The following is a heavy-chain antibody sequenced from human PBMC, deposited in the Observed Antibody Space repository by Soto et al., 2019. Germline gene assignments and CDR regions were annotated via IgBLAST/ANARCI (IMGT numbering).Heavy chain of an antibody. CDR1: GDSISSSSYY. CDR3: ARHVAYCGGTMVRCKTKNPYYYGMDV. CDR2: IYYSGST. D-gene: IGHD3-10*01. Sequence: PSETLSLTCTVSGDSISSSSYYWGWIRQPPGKGLEWIGSIYYSGSTYYNPSLKSRVTISVDTSKNQFSLKLSSVTAADTAVYYCARHVAYCGGTMVRCKTKNPYYYGMDVWGQGTTVTVSS. V-gene: IGHV4-39*01. J-gene: IGHJ6*02.